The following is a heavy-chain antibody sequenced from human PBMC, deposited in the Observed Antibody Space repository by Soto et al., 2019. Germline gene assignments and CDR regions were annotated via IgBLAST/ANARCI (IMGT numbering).Heavy chain of an antibody. CDR2: ISGNAFDT. J-gene: IGHJ4*02. D-gene: IGHD2-15*01. CDR1: GFTFSDYA. Sequence: EVQLLESGGGLVQPGGSLSLSCAASGFTFSDYAMTWVRQAPGKGLECVSAISGNAFDTYYAETVQRRFTISRENFKSTLFLQMNSLRVEDTAVYYCAKGVPGYCSGSSCHAYDFWGQGTLVTVSS. CDR3: AKGVPGYCSGSSCHAYDF. V-gene: IGHV3-23*01.